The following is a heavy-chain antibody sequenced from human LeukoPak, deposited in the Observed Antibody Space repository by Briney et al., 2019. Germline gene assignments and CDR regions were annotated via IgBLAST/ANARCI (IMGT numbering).Heavy chain of an antibody. D-gene: IGHD1-26*01. CDR2: ISYDGIIK. V-gene: IGHV3-30-3*01. J-gene: IGHJ4*02. CDR1: GFTFSNYA. CDR3: ARDLSERYSTDY. Sequence: PGRSLRLSCAVSGFTFSNYAIHWVRQAPAKGLEWVAFISYDGIIKYYADSVKGRFTISRDNSQNTLDLLMNSLRAEDTAVYYCARDLSERYSTDYWGQGTLVTVSS.